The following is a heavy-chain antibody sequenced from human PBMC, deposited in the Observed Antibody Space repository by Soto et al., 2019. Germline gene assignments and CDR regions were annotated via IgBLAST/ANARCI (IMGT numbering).Heavy chain of an antibody. J-gene: IGHJ4*02. CDR1: GFTFSSYG. Sequence: GGSLRLSCAASGFTFSSYGMHWVRQAPGKGLEWVAVISYDGSNKYYADSVKGRFTISRDNSKNTLYLQMNSLRAEDTAVYYCAKAFYDSSGSMAYWGQGTLVTVSS. D-gene: IGHD3-22*01. CDR2: ISYDGSNK. V-gene: IGHV3-30*18. CDR3: AKAFYDSSGSMAY.